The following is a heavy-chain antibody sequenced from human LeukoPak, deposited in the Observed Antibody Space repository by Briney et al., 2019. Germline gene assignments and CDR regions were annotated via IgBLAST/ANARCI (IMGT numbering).Heavy chain of an antibody. CDR1: SGSISSSY. J-gene: IGHJ6*03. D-gene: IGHD2-15*01. CDR2: IYTSENT. CDR3: AREVDGCSGGSCYFTYYYYYYMDV. Sequence: SETLSLTCTVSSGSISSSYWSWIRQPAGKGLEWIGRIYTSENTNYNPSLKSRVTISADTSKNQFSLKLSSVTAADTAVYYCAREVDGCSGGSCYFTYYYYYYMDVWGKGTTVTVSS. V-gene: IGHV4-4*07.